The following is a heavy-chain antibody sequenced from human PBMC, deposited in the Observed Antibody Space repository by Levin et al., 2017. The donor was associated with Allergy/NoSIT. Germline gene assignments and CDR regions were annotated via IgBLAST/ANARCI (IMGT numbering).Heavy chain of an antibody. D-gene: IGHD5-24*01. Sequence: GGSLRLSCKASGDAFTGRYIHWVRQAPGQGLEWMGLIDPDNGGPTYAHRFQGRVTMARDTSIDTAYMELSKLTSDDTAIYYCARERDGFDYWGQGTLVIVSS. CDR1: GDAFTGRY. V-gene: IGHV1-2*07. J-gene: IGHJ4*02. CDR3: ARERDGFDY. CDR2: IDPDNGGP.